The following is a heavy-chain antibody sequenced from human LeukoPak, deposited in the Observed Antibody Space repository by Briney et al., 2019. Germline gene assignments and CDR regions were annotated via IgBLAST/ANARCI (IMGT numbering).Heavy chain of an antibody. CDR1: GFTFTNYG. CDR2: IRYDGSKT. CDR3: AELGITMIGGV. Sequence: GGSLRLSCAASGFTFTNYGIHWVRQAPGKGLEWVAFIRYDGSKTYYADSVKGRFTISRDNSKNTLYLQMNSLRAEDTAVYYCAELGITMIGGVWGKGTTVTISS. V-gene: IGHV3-30*02. J-gene: IGHJ6*04. D-gene: IGHD3-10*02.